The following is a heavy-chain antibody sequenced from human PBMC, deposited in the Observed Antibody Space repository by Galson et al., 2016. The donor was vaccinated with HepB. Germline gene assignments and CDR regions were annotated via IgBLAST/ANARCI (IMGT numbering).Heavy chain of an antibody. J-gene: IGHJ4*02. CDR3: ARSRGAGEYFEY. V-gene: IGHV1-18*01. D-gene: IGHD3-10*01. Sequence: SVKVSCKASGYTFTNYGISRVRQAPGQGLEWMGWISAYNGNTNYAQKLQDRVTMTTDTSTTTAYMELRSLRSDDTAVYYCARSRGAGEYFEYWGQGTQVTVSS. CDR1: GYTFTNYG. CDR2: ISAYNGNT.